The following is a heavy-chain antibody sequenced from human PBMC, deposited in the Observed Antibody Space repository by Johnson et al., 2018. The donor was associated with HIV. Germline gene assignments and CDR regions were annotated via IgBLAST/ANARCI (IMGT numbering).Heavy chain of an antibody. CDR2: IRSKAYGGTT. J-gene: IGHJ3*02. CDR1: GFTVSSNY. CDR3: TRDDYVWGSYRYPGYDAFDI. V-gene: IGHV3-49*04. D-gene: IGHD3-16*02. Sequence: VQLVESGGGLIQPGGSLRLSCAASGFTVSSNYMSWVRQAPGKGLEWVGFIRSKAYGGTTEYAASVKGRFTISRDDSKSIAYLQMNSLKTEDTAVYYCTRDDYVWGSYRYPGYDAFDIWGQGTMVTVSS.